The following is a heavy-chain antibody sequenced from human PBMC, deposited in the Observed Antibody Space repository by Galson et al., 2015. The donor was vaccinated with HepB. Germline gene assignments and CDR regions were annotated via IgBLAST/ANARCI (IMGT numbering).Heavy chain of an antibody. CDR3: ARRRPRNDYYDSSGYYYHYYGMDV. Sequence: SVKVSCKASGGTFSSYAISWVRQAPGQGLEWMGGIIPIFGTANYAQKFQGRVTITADESTSTAYMELSSLRSEDTAVYYCARRRPRNDYYDSSGYYYHYYGMDVWGQGTTVTVSS. J-gene: IGHJ6*02. D-gene: IGHD3-22*01. CDR1: GGTFSSYA. V-gene: IGHV1-69*13. CDR2: IIPIFGTA.